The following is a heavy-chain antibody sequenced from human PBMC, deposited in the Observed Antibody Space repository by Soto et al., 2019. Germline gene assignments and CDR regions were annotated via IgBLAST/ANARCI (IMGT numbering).Heavy chain of an antibody. V-gene: IGHV3-53*01. D-gene: IGHD2-15*01. CDR3: ARDKMVVSGYFDS. Sequence: EVQLVESGGGLIQPGGSLRLSCAASGFTVSTNYMSWVRQAPGKGLEWVSVIYAGGSTYYADSVKGRFTFSRDNSKNTLYLQMNSLRAEDTAVYYCARDKMVVSGYFDSWGQGTLVTVSS. J-gene: IGHJ4*02. CDR1: GFTVSTNY. CDR2: IYAGGST.